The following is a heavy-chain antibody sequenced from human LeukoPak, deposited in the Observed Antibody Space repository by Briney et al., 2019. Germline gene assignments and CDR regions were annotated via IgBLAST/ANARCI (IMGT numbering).Heavy chain of an antibody. J-gene: IGHJ4*02. V-gene: IGHV3-23*01. D-gene: IGHD3-9*01. Sequence: PGGSLRLSCAASGFTSSSYAMSWVRQAPGKGLEWVSAISGSGGSTYYADSVKGRFTISRDNSKNTLYLQMNSLRAEDTAVYYCAKVDLDILTGYSNFDYWGQGTLVTVSS. CDR2: ISGSGGST. CDR3: AKVDLDILTGYSNFDY. CDR1: GFTSSSYA.